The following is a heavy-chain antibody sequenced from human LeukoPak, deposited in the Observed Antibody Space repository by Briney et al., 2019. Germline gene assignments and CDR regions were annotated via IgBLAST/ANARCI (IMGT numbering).Heavy chain of an antibody. Sequence: GGSLRLSCAASGFTFSTYWMAWVRQAPGKGLEWVATIKPDGGDKYYVDSVKGRFTVSRDNARNSLFLQMNSLRAEDTAVYYCARDRSTVAGIDFWGQGTLVTVSS. CDR1: GFTFSTYW. J-gene: IGHJ4*02. V-gene: IGHV3-7*01. CDR3: ARDRSTVAGIDF. CDR2: IKPDGGDK. D-gene: IGHD6-19*01.